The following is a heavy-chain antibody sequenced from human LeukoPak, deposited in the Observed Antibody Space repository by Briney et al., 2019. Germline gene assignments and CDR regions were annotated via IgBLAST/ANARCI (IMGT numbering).Heavy chain of an antibody. CDR2: VNGQGDTT. V-gene: IGHV3-23*01. J-gene: IGHJ6*02. D-gene: IGHD1-1*01. CDR1: GFTFSNYA. CDR3: AKDPYSWNSGMDV. Sequence: GGSLRLSCVASGFTFSNYAMTWVRQAPGKGREWVSVVNGQGDTTFYADSVKGRLTISRDNSKNTVYLQLNSLLAEDTAVYFCAKDPYSWNSGMDVWGQGTTVTVSS.